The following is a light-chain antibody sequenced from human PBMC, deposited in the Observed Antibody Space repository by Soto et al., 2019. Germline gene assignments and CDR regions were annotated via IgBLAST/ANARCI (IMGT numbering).Light chain of an antibody. CDR2: GAF. Sequence: IVMTQSTVTLSVSPGARVTLSCRASQSVSSNLAWYQQKPGQAHSLLIYGAFTRATGIPARFSGTGSGTEFTLTISSLQSEEFALYYCQQYNDWPLTVGQGTKVDIK. J-gene: IGKJ1*01. V-gene: IGKV3-15*01. CDR3: QQYNDWPLT. CDR1: QSVSSN.